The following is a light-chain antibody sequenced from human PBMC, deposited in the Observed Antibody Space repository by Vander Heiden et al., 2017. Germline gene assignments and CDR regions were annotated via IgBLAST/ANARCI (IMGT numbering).Light chain of an antibody. CDR1: QSVICSSNNRNY. CDR3: QQHYSNILT. J-gene: IGKJ4*01. CDR2: WAS. Sequence: DFVLTQSPDSLAVSLGETATISCKSSQSVICSSNNRNYFGWYQQKSGQPTTLLISWASTRESGVPDRFSGSGSATDFTITISNLQDEDVAVYYCQQHYSNILTFGGGTKVEIK. V-gene: IGKV4-1*01.